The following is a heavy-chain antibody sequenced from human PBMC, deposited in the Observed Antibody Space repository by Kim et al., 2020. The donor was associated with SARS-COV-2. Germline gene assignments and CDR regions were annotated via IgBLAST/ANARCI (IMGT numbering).Heavy chain of an antibody. J-gene: IGHJ4*02. V-gene: IGHV4-39*01. CDR1: GGSISSSSYY. D-gene: IGHD6-19*01. CDR3: ARHVWFQWLGPFDY. Sequence: SETLSLTCTVSGGSISSSSYYWGWIRQPPGKGLEWIGSIYYSGSTYYNPSLKSRVTISVDTSKNQFSLKLSSVTAADTAVYYCARHVWFQWLGPFDYWGQGTLVTVSS. CDR2: IYYSGST.